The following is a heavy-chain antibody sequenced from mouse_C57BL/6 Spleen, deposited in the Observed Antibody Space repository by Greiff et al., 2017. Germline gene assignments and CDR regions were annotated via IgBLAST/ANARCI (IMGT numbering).Heavy chain of an antibody. Sequence: VQLQQSGPELVKPGASVKISCKASGYSFTGYYMNWVKQSPEKSLEWIGEINPSTGGTTYNQKFKAKATLTVDKSSSTAYMQLKSLTSEDSAVYYCARSGSSGYGAWFAYWGQGTLVTVSA. J-gene: IGHJ3*01. CDR3: ARSGSSGYGAWFAY. CDR1: GYSFTGYY. V-gene: IGHV1-42*01. CDR2: INPSTGGT. D-gene: IGHD3-2*02.